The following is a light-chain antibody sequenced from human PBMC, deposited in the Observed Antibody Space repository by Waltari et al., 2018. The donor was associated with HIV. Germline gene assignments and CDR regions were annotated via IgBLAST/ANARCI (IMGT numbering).Light chain of an antibody. CDR2: YDR. J-gene: IGLJ2*01. CDR1: NLGNKN. CDR3: QVWDSDSEHVV. Sequence: SYVLTQPPSVSVAPGKTATITCGGNNLGNKNVNWYQQKPGQAPVVVIFYDRDPPSGIPEGFSGSSSASMATLTISRVGAGDEADYYCQVWDSDSEHVVFGVGTKLTVL. V-gene: IGLV3-21*04.